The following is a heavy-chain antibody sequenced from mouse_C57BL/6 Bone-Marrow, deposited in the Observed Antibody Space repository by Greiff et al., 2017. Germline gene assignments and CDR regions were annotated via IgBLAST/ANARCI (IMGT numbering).Heavy chain of an antibody. V-gene: IGHV5-4*03. Sequence: EVNVVESGGGLVKPGGSLKLSCAASGFTFSSYAMSWVRQTPEKRLEWVATISDGGSYTYYPANVKGRFTISRDNAKNNLYLQMSHLKSEDTAMYYCSTVVASYYFDYWGQGTTLTVSS. J-gene: IGHJ2*01. CDR2: ISDGGSYT. CDR3: STVVASYYFDY. CDR1: GFTFSSYA. D-gene: IGHD1-1*01.